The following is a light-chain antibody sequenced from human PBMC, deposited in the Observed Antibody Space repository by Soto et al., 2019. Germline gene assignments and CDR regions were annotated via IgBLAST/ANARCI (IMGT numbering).Light chain of an antibody. CDR2: SNT. V-gene: IGLV1-44*01. J-gene: IGLJ3*02. CDR3: AAWDDRLNGGV. Sequence: QAVVTQPPSASGTPGQTVTISCSGSSSNIGINPVNWYQQVPGTAPKVLMYSNTQRPSVVPDRFSGSKSGTSASLAISGLQSEDAADYYCAAWDDRLNGGVFGGGTKLTVL. CDR1: SSNIGINP.